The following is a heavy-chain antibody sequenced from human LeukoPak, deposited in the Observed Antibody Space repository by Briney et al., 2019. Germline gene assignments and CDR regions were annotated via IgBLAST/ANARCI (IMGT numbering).Heavy chain of an antibody. D-gene: IGHD1-26*01. CDR3: ARDKIVGATYFGY. V-gene: IGHV3-7*01. Sequence: GGSLRLSCAASGFTFSNYWMSWVRQAPGKGLEWVANIQQDGSEKYCVDSVKGRFTISRDNAKNSLYLQMNSLRAEDTAVYYCARDKIVGATYFGYWGRGTLVTVSS. J-gene: IGHJ4*02. CDR1: GFTFSNYW. CDR2: IQQDGSEK.